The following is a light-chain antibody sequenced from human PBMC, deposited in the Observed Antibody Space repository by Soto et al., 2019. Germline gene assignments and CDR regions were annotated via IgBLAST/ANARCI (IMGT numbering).Light chain of an antibody. V-gene: IGLV2-14*03. J-gene: IGLJ2*01. CDR3: SSYTSSSSVV. CDR2: DVS. CDR1: SSDVGGYDS. Sequence: QSALTQPASVSGSPGQSLTISCTGTSSDVGGYDSVSWYQHHPGKAPRLMIYDVSNRPSGISNRFSASKSGNTASLTISGLQAEDEANYYCSSYTSSSSVVFGGRTKVTVL.